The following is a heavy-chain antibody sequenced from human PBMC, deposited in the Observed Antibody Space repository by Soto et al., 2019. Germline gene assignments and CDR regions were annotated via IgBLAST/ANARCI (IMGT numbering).Heavy chain of an antibody. CDR1: GFTFSSYG. D-gene: IGHD5-12*01. Sequence: GGSLRLSCAASGFTFSSYGMHWVRQAPGKGLEWVAAIWYDGSNKYYADSVKGRFTISRDNSKNTLYLQMNSLRAEDTAVYYCARDRVPAEMATFYFGYWGKGTLV. V-gene: IGHV3-33*01. J-gene: IGHJ4*02. CDR2: IWYDGSNK. CDR3: ARDRVPAEMATFYFGY.